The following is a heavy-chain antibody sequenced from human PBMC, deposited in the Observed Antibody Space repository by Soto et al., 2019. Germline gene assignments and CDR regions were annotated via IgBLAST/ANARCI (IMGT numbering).Heavy chain of an antibody. D-gene: IGHD3-3*02. J-gene: IGHJ6*02. CDR2: INYRGSS. V-gene: IGHV4-34*01. CDR3: VRGQPHRITIFEVVIRSYDYGMDV. Sequence: QVQLQQWGAGLLKPSETLSLTCAVYGGSFTGYYWTWIRQTPGKGLEWIGEINYRGSSYYNPSLESRIARALDTSKNPFSLKLRSVTAADTAVYFCVRGQPHRITIFEVVIRSYDYGMDVWGQGTTVTVSS. CDR1: GGSFTGYY.